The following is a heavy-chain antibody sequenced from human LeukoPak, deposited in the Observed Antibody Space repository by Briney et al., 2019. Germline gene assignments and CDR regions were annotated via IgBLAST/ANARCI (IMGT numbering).Heavy chain of an antibody. CDR1: GFTFNNYS. V-gene: IGHV3-23*01. Sequence: PGGSLRLSCAASGFTFNNYSVRWVRQAPGKGLDWVSGISASGAKTYYADSVKGRFTIARDNSRNTLYLQITSLRAEDTAVYYCSKDPVQHGNGLYWFDPWGQGTVVTVSS. D-gene: IGHD1-1*01. CDR2: ISASGAKT. CDR3: SKDPVQHGNGLYWFDP. J-gene: IGHJ5*02.